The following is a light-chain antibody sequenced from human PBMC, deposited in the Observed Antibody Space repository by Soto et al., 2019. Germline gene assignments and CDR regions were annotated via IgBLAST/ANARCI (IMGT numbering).Light chain of an antibody. V-gene: IGKV1-5*03. CDR3: KELESYWT. J-gene: IGKJ1*01. Sequence: DIQMTQSPSTLSASVGDRVTITCRASQTITNWLAWYQQKPGKAPKVLIYKTSSLESGVPSRFSGSGSGTEFPPTINALQPVFFTTSYSKELESYWTLDQGTKVDI. CDR1: QTITNW. CDR2: KTS.